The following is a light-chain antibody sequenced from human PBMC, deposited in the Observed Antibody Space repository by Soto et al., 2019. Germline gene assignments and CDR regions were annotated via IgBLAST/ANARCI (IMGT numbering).Light chain of an antibody. CDR3: QQYGSSQWT. V-gene: IGKV3-20*01. J-gene: IGKJ1*01. Sequence: EIVLTQSPGTLSLSPGERATLSCRSSQSVSSSYLAWYQQKPGQAPRLLIYGASSRATGITDRFSGSGSGTDFTLTISRLEPEEFAVYYCQQYGSSQWTFGQGTKVDIK. CDR2: GAS. CDR1: QSVSSSY.